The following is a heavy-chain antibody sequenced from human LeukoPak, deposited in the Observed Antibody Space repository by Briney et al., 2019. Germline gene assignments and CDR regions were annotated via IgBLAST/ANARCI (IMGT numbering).Heavy chain of an antibody. V-gene: IGHV3-21*01. Sequence: GGSLRLSCAASGFTFSSYSMNWVRQAPGKGLEWVSSISSSSSYIYYADSVKGRFTISRDNAKNSLYLQMNSLRAEDTAVYYCARDTSRTTVVHQAGFDYWGQGTLVTVSS. CDR2: ISSSSSYI. D-gene: IGHD4-23*01. J-gene: IGHJ4*02. CDR3: ARDTSRTTVVHQAGFDY. CDR1: GFTFSSYS.